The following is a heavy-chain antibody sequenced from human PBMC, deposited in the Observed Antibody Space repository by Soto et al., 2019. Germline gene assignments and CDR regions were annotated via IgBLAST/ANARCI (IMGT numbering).Heavy chain of an antibody. CDR1: GGSISSGGYY. V-gene: IGHV4-31*03. D-gene: IGHD4-4*01. CDR3: ARGGVRWATRLHRGGLNWFDP. CDR2: IYYSGST. Sequence: SETLSLTCTVSGGSISSGGYYWSWIRQHPGKGLEWIGYIYYSGSTYYNPSLKSRVTISVDTSKNQFSLKLSSVTAADTAVYYCARGGVRWATRLHRGGLNWFDPWGQGTLVTVSS. J-gene: IGHJ5*02.